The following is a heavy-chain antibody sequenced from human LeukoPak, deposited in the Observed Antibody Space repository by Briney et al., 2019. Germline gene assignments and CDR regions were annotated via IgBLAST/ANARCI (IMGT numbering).Heavy chain of an antibody. V-gene: IGHV4-59*12. CDR1: GGSISSYY. CDR3: ARDRGGPGAAAVDY. J-gene: IGHJ4*02. CDR2: IYYSGST. Sequence: KSSETLSLTCTVSGGSISSYYWSWIRQPPGKGLEWIGYIYYSGSTNYNPSLKSRVTISVDTSKNQFSLKLSSVTAADTAVYYCARDRGGPGAAAVDYWGQGTLVTVSS. D-gene: IGHD6-13*01.